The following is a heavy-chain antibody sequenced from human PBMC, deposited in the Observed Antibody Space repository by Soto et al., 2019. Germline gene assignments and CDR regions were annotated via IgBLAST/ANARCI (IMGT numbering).Heavy chain of an antibody. D-gene: IGHD1-1*01. CDR1: GASISGYY. Sequence: QVQLQESGPGLVKPSETLSLTCTVSGASISGYYWSWIRKSAGKGLEWIGRIYATGTTDYNPSLKRLVMMSVDTSKKQFSLKLRSVTAADTAVYYCVRDGTKTLRDWFDPWGQGISGTVSS. CDR3: VRDGTKTLRDWFDP. V-gene: IGHV4-4*07. J-gene: IGHJ5*02. CDR2: IYATGTT.